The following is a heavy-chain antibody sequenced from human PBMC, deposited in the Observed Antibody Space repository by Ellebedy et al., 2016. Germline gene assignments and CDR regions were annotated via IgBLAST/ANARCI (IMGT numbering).Heavy chain of an antibody. CDR1: GGSIITTGYY. D-gene: IGHD3-10*01. CDR2: IFFSGNT. Sequence: GSLRLSCTVSGGSIITTGYYWGWIRQPPGKGLEWIGTIFFSGNTFHNPSLSLKSRVTVSVDTSKNQFSLRLTSVTAADTALYYCAKVGNYYGSGYYYYYYMDVWGKGSTVTVSS. V-gene: IGHV4-39*07. CDR3: AKVGNYYGSGYYYYYYMDV. J-gene: IGHJ6*03.